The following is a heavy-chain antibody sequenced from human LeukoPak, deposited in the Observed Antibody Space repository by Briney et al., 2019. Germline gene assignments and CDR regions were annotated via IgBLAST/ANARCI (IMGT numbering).Heavy chain of an antibody. V-gene: IGHV1-46*01. CDR2: INPSGGST. J-gene: IGHJ5*02. CDR1: GYTLTSYY. D-gene: IGHD2-2*02. CDR3: ARTDCSSTSCYTNWFDP. Sequence: ASVKVSCKASGYTLTSYYMHWVRQAPGQGLEWMGIINPSGGSTSYAQKFQGRVTMTRDMSTSTVYMELSSLRSEDTAVYYCARTDCSSTSCYTNWFDPWGQGTLVTVSS.